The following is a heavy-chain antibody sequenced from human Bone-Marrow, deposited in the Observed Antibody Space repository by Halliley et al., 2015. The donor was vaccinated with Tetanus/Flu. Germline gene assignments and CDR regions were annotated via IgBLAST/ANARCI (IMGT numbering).Heavy chain of an antibody. D-gene: IGHD2-21*01. CDR1: GFSITNGDFS. CDR3: ARVDIATRYFDL. J-gene: IGHJ2*01. V-gene: IGHV4-30-2*01. Sequence: TLSLTCTVSGFSITNGDFSWTWIRQTPEKGLEWVGYIYHSGTTYYNPSLKSRVSMSIDRSKNQFSLKLTSVSAADTAVYHCARVDIATRYFDLWGRGTLVSV. CDR2: IYHSGTT.